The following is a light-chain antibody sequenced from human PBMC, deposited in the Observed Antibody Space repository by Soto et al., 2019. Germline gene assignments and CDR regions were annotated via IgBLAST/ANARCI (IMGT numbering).Light chain of an antibody. Sequence: EIVLSQSPGTLSLSPGERATLSCRASQSVSSSYLAWYQQKPGQAPRLLIYGASSRATGIPDRFSGSGSGTDFTLTISRLEPEDFAVYYCQQYGSSPLTCGGGTKV. V-gene: IGKV3-20*01. CDR1: QSVSSSY. CDR3: QQYGSSPLT. CDR2: GAS. J-gene: IGKJ4*01.